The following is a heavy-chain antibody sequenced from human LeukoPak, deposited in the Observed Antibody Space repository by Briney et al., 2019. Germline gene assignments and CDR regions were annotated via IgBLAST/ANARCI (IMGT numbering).Heavy chain of an antibody. V-gene: IGHV4-34*01. Sequence: PSETLSLTCDVSGGSFSGCIWSWIRHPPAKGLERIGEIHICGSTNSTQSLKNRVTISIDTSKNQISLNLGSVTAAHTAGYYCARGPTYYSGSYPLDYWGPGTLVTVSS. D-gene: IGHD1-26*01. CDR1: GGSFSGCI. CDR2: IHICGST. CDR3: ARGPTYYSGSYPLDY. J-gene: IGHJ4*02.